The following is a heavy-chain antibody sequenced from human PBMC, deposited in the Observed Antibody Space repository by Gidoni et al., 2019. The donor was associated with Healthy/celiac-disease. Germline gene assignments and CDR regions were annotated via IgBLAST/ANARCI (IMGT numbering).Heavy chain of an antibody. CDR3: AAPSGYSYGSHFDY. CDR1: GYTFPSYY. J-gene: IGHJ4*02. V-gene: IGHV1-46*01. D-gene: IGHD5-18*01. Sequence: QVQLVQSGSEVKKPGASVKVSFKASGYTFPSYYMHWVRQAPGKGLEWMGIINPSGGSTSYAQKFQGRVTMTRDTATSTVYMELSSLRSEDTAVYYCAAPSGYSYGSHFDYWGQGTLVTVSS. CDR2: INPSGGST.